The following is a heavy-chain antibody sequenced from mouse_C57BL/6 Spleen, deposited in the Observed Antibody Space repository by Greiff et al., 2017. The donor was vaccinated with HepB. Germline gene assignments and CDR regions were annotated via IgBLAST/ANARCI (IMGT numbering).Heavy chain of an antibody. CDR2: IDPNSGGT. Sequence: VQLQQPGAELVKPGASVKLSCKASGYTFTSYWMHWVKQRPGRGLEWIGRIDPNSGGTKYNEKFKSKATLTVDKPSSTAYMQLSSLTSEESAVYYCARAFYDYDGPWFAYWGQGTLVTVSA. CDR3: ARAFYDYDGPWFAY. V-gene: IGHV1-72*01. D-gene: IGHD2-4*01. J-gene: IGHJ3*01. CDR1: GYTFTSYW.